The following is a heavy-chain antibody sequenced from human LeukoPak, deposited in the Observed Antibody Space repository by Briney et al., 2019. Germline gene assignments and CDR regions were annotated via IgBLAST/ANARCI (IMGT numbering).Heavy chain of an antibody. CDR2: IIPILGIA. CDR1: GGTFSSYA. V-gene: IGHV1-69*04. CDR3: ARASQWELLDY. D-gene: IGHD1-26*01. J-gene: IGHJ4*02. Sequence: SAKVSCKASGGTFSSYAISWVRQAPGQGLEWMGRIIPILGIANYAQKFQGRVTITADKSTSTAYMELSSLRSEDTAVYYCARASQWELLDYWGQGTLVTVSS.